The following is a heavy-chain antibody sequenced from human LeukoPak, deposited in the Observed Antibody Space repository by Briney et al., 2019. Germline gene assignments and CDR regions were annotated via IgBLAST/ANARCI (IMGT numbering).Heavy chain of an antibody. J-gene: IGHJ4*02. D-gene: IGHD1-1*01. Sequence: ASLKVSRKASLNTSAGYAITWRREAAAPGYERLGWTSAPNGNNNYLQTFQGRVTMTTDTSTSTVYMELRSLSSDDTAVYYCATKGITESTLDHWGQGTLVTVSS. V-gene: IGHV1-18*01. CDR2: TSAPNGNN. CDR3: ATKGITESTLDH. CDR1: LNTSAGYA.